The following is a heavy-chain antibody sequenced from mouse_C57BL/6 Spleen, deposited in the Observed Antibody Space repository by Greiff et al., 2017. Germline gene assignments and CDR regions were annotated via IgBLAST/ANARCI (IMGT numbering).Heavy chain of an antibody. CDR1: GFTFTSYC. Sequence: QVQLQQSGAELVKPGASVKLSCTASGFTFTSYCMQWVNQRPGQGLEWIGEIDPSDSYTNYTHKFKGKATLTVDTSSGTGYMQLSSLASEDSAVYYCARRGSSGYDDYWGQGTTLTVSS. CDR3: ARRGSSGYDDY. D-gene: IGHD3-2*02. J-gene: IGHJ2*01. CDR2: IDPSDSYT. V-gene: IGHV1-50*01.